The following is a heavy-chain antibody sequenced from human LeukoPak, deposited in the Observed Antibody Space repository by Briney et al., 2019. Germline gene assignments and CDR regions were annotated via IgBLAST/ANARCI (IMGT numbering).Heavy chain of an antibody. Sequence: SETLSLTCTVSGGSISSGGYYWSWIRQPPGKGLEWIGYIYYSGSTNYNPSLKSRVTISVDTSKNQFSLKLSSVTAADTAVYYCARHNYGDYVDYWGQGTLVTVSS. CDR2: IYYSGST. CDR1: GGSISSGGYY. CDR3: ARHNYGDYVDY. D-gene: IGHD4-17*01. V-gene: IGHV4-61*08. J-gene: IGHJ4*02.